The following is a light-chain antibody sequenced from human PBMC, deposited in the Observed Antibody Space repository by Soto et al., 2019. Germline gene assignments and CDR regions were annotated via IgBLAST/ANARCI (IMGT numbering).Light chain of an antibody. J-gene: IGKJ1*01. V-gene: IGKV1-5*03. CDR2: KAS. Sequence: DIQITQSPSTLSASVGDRVTITCRASQSISSWLAWYRQKPGKAPKLLIYKASSLASGVQSRFSGSGAGTDFTLTISSLQPDDFATYYCQQYNSYPRTFGQGTKVDIK. CDR3: QQYNSYPRT. CDR1: QSISSW.